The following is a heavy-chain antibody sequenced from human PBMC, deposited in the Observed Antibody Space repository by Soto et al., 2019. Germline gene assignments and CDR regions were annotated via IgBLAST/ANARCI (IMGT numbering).Heavy chain of an antibody. Sequence: GGSLRLSCAASGFTFSNAWMSWVRQAPGKGLEWVGRIKSKTDGGTTDYAAPVKGRFTISRDDSKNTLYLQMNSLKTEDTAVYYCTTLRGFGELWDYYYYYYMDVWGKGTTVTVSS. CDR3: TTLRGFGELWDYYYYYYMDV. J-gene: IGHJ6*03. CDR2: IKSKTDGGTT. CDR1: GFTFSNAW. D-gene: IGHD3-10*01. V-gene: IGHV3-15*01.